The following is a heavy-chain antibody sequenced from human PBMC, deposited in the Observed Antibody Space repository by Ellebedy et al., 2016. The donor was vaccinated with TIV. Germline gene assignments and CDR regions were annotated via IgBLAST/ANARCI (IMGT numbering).Heavy chain of an antibody. V-gene: IGHV3-30*03. J-gene: IGHJ2*01. CDR1: GFTFNDYD. Sequence: GESLKISCAVSGFTFNDYDMHWVRQAPDQGLEWVAIMSYGGRGEYYADSVKERFTVSRDNSKNTMYLQLNSLRAEDTATYFCARGTRLYSGWSRNYWYFDLWGRGTLVTVSS. CDR2: MSYGGRGE. CDR3: ARGTRLYSGWSRNYWYFDL. D-gene: IGHD6-19*01.